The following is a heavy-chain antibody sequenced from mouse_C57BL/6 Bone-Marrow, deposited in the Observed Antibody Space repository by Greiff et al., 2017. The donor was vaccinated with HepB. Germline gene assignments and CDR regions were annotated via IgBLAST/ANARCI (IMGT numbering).Heavy chain of an antibody. CDR1: GFTFSDYY. CDR3: ARDGTTVVAPYWYFDV. V-gene: IGHV5-16*01. J-gene: IGHJ1*03. D-gene: IGHD1-1*01. CDR2: INYDGSST. Sequence: EVKLVESEGGLVQPGSSMKLSCTASGFTFSDYYMAWVRQVPEKGLEWVANINYDGSSTYYLDSLKSRFIISRDNAKNTLYLQMSSLKSEDTATYYCARDGTTVVAPYWYFDVWGTGTTVTVSS.